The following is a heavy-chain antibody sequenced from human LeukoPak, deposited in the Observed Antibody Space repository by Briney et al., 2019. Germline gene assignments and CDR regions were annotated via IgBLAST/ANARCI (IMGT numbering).Heavy chain of an antibody. CDR3: ARVKGLGDPLQDYYYGMDV. V-gene: IGHV4-39*01. CDR1: GGSIRSSYYY. CDR2: IYDSGST. J-gene: IGHJ6*02. Sequence: PSETLSLTCTVSGGSIRSSYYYWGWIRQPPGKGLEWIGSIYDSGSTYYNPSLKSRVTISVDTSKNQFSLKLNSVTAADTAVYYCARVKGLGDPLQDYYYGMDVWGQGTTVTVSS. D-gene: IGHD4-17*01.